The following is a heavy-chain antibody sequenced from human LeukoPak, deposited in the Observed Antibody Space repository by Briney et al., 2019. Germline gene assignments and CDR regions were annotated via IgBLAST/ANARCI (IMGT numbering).Heavy chain of an antibody. CDR3: ARGERTPDI. J-gene: IGHJ3*02. V-gene: IGHV3-30-3*01. CDR2: ISYDGSNK. D-gene: IGHD1-1*01. CDR1: GFTFSSYA. Sequence: PGRSLRLSCAASGFTFSSYAMHWVRQAPGKGLEWVAVISYDGSNKYYADSVKGRFTISRDNAKNSLYLQMNSLRAEDTAVYYCARGERTPDIWGQGTMVTVSS.